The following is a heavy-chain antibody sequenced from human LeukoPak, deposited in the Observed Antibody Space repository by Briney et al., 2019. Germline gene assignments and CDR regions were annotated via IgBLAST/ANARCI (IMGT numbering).Heavy chain of an antibody. CDR2: IYYSGST. V-gene: IGHV4-39*01. CDR3: ARLRGYCSSTSCFLGSYYYYYMDV. D-gene: IGHD2-2*01. Sequence: SSNYLSWVRQPPGKGLEWIGSIYYSGSTYYNPSLKSRVTISVDTSKNQFSLKLSSVTAADTAVYYCARLRGYCSSTSCFLGSYYYYYMDVWGKGTTVTVSS. J-gene: IGHJ6*03. CDR1: SSNY.